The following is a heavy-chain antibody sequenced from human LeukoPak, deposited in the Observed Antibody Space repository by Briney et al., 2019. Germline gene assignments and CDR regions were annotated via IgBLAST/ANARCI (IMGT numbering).Heavy chain of an antibody. CDR3: ARGMYSRRYSGNAFDI. CDR1: GLKFDDYG. CDR2: INWNGGSP. D-gene: IGHD6-13*01. J-gene: IGHJ3*02. V-gene: IGHV3-20*04. Sequence: PGGSLRLSCAGSGLKFDDYGMSWVCQAPGKGLEWVSGINWNGGSPTYADSVKGRFTISRDNSKNTLYLQMNSLRAEDTAVYYCARGMYSRRYSGNAFDIWGQGTMVTVSS.